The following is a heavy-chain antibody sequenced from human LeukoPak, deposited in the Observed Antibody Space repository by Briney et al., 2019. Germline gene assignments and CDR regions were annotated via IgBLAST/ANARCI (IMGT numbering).Heavy chain of an antibody. CDR2: ISISSSYI. V-gene: IGHV3-21*01. CDR3: ARGRSGYCSTTSCSRAPDY. Sequence: SGGSLRLSCAASGFTFRSYSMNWVRQAPGKGLEWVSSISISSSYIYYADSVKGRFTISRDNAKNSLYLQMNSLRAEDTAVYFCARGRSGYCSTTSCSRAPDYWGQGTLVTVSS. J-gene: IGHJ4*02. CDR1: GFTFRSYS. D-gene: IGHD2-2*03.